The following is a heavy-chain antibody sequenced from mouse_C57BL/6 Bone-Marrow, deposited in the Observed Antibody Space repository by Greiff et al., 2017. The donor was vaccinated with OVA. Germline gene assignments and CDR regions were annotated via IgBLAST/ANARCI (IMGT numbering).Heavy chain of an antibody. D-gene: IGHD2-4*01. J-gene: IGHJ2*01. CDR3: ALYDYDGNYFDY. V-gene: IGHV1-81*01. CDR1: GYTFTSYG. CDR2: IYPRSGNT. Sequence: VQLQESGAELARPGASVKLSCKASGYTFTSYGISWVKQRTGQGLEWIGEIYPRSGNTYYNEKFKGKATLTADKSSSTAYMELRSLTSEDSAVYFCALYDYDGNYFDYWGQGTTLTVSS.